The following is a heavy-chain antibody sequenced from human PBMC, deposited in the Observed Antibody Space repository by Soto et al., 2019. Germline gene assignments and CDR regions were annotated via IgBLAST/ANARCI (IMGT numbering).Heavy chain of an antibody. V-gene: IGHV4-34*01. D-gene: IGHD3-16*01. J-gene: IGHJ5*02. Sequence: SETLSLTCAVYGGSFSGYYWSWIRQPPGKGLEWIGEINHSGSTNYNPSLKSRVTISVDTSKNQFSLKLSSVTAADTAVYYCARGPIMITFRGVIIDPWGQGTLVTVSS. CDR3: ARGPIMITFRGVIIDP. CDR2: INHSGST. CDR1: GGSFSGYY.